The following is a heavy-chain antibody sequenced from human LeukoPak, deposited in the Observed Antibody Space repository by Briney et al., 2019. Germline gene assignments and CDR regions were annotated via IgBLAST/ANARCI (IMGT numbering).Heavy chain of an antibody. J-gene: IGHJ3*02. D-gene: IGHD3-22*01. V-gene: IGHV1-69*06. CDR1: GYTFTGYY. CDR2: IIPIFDTT. CDR3: ARESPPYDSSSIRRGTFDI. Sequence: VASVKVSCKASGYTFTGYYMHWVRQAPGQGLEWMGGIIPIFDTTNYAQKFQGRVTITADKSTSTAYMELSSLRAEDTAVYYCARESPPYDSSSIRRGTFDIWGQGTMVTVSS.